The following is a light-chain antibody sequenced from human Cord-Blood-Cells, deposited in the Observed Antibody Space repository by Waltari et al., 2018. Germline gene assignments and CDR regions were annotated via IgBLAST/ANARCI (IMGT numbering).Light chain of an antibody. CDR2: DVS. V-gene: IGLV2-14*01. Sequence: QSALTQPASVSGSPGQSITISCTGTSSDVGGYNYVSWYQQHPGKAPKLMIYDVSKRPSGVSNRFSGSKSGNTASLTIYGLQAEDEADYYCSSYTSSSTLVFGGGTKLTVL. CDR1: SSDVGGYNY. J-gene: IGLJ2*01. CDR3: SSYTSSSTLV.